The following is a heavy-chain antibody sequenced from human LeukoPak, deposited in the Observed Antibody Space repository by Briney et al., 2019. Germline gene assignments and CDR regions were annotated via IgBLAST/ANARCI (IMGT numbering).Heavy chain of an antibody. J-gene: IGHJ4*02. D-gene: IGHD3-10*01. CDR1: GFTFSSYG. CDR3: ARKSASGNYPLDY. CDR2: ISYDGSNK. Sequence: GGSLRLSCAASGFTFSSYGMHWVRQAPGKGLEWVAVISYDGSNKYYADSVKGRFTISRDNSKNTLYLQMKSLRAEDTALYYCARKSASGNYPLDYWGQGTLVTVSS. V-gene: IGHV3-30*03.